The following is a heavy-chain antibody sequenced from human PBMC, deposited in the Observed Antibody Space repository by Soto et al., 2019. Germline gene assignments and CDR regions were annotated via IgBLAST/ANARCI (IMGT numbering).Heavy chain of an antibody. V-gene: IGHV3-30-3*01. J-gene: IGHJ4*02. CDR1: GFTFRSYA. CDR3: ARDGYPVAVTKQLDY. Sequence: QVQLVESGGGVVHPGTSLRLACAGAGFTFRSYALYWVRQAPGKGLEWVAVISHDGSNTDYADSVKGRFTISRDSSQNTLYLHMSSLTVEDTAMYYCARDGYPVAVTKQLDYWGQGTLVTVSS. D-gene: IGHD4-17*01. CDR2: ISHDGSNT.